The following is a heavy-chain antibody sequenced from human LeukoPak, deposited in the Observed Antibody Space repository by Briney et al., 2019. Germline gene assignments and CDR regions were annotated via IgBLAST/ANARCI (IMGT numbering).Heavy chain of an antibody. D-gene: IGHD2-15*01. CDR1: GYTFTSYG. CDR2: ISAYNGNT. CDR3: ARGVKPGYCSGGSCHDFDY. Sequence: ASVKVSCKASGYTFTSYGISWVRQAPGQGLEWMGWISAYNGNTNYAQKLQGRVTMTTDTSTSTAYMELRSLRSADTAVYYCARGVKPGYCSGGSCHDFDYWGQGTLVTVSS. V-gene: IGHV1-18*01. J-gene: IGHJ4*02.